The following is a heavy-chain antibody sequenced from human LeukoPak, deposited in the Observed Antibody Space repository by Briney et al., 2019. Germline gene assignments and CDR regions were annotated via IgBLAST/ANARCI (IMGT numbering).Heavy chain of an antibody. J-gene: IGHJ4*02. D-gene: IGHD2-2*01. CDR1: RFSFTYSW. Sequence: GGSLRLSCAASRFSFTYSWMNWVRQAPGKGLEWVANINQDGSDKYYVDSVKGRFTISRDTSRNTLYLQMNSLRAEDTAVYFCARGGYCTGISCYLDYWGQGTLVTVSS. CDR2: INQDGSDK. V-gene: IGHV3-7*03. CDR3: ARGGYCTGISCYLDY.